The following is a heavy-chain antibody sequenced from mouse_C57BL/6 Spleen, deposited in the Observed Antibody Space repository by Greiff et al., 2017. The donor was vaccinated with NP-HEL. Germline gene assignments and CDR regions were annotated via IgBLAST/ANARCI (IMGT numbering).Heavy chain of an antibody. D-gene: IGHD1-1*01. CDR1: GYTFTSYW. CDR2: IHPNSGST. Sequence: QVQLKQPGAELVKPGASVKLSCKASGYTFTSYWMHWVKQRPGQGLEWIGMIHPNSGSTNSNEKFKSKATLTVDKSSSTAYMQLSSLTSEDSAVYYCAITTVVATGMDYWGQGTSVTVSS. V-gene: IGHV1-64*01. J-gene: IGHJ4*01. CDR3: AITTVVATGMDY.